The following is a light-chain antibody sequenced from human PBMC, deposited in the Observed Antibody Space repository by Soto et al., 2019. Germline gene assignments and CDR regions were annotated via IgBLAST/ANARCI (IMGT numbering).Light chain of an antibody. Sequence: EIVLTQSPGTLSLSPGERATLSCRASQGVSSSYLARYQQKPGQAPRLLIYGASGRATGIPDRFSGSGSGTDFTLTISRLEPEDFAVYYCQQYGSSPMYTFGQGTKLEIK. CDR3: QQYGSSPMYT. CDR1: QGVSSSY. J-gene: IGKJ2*01. CDR2: GAS. V-gene: IGKV3-20*01.